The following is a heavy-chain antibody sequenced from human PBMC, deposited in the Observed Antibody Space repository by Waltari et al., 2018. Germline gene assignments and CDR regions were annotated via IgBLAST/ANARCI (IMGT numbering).Heavy chain of an antibody. CDR3: ASDIPGDYEPVDY. CDR2: IKSKADGATT. J-gene: IGHJ4*02. Sequence: LEWVGRIKSKADGATTGYAAPVKGRFTISRDDSKNTLYLQMDNLKTEDTAVYYCASDIPGDYEPVDYWGQGTLVTVSS. D-gene: IGHD4-17*01. V-gene: IGHV3-15*01.